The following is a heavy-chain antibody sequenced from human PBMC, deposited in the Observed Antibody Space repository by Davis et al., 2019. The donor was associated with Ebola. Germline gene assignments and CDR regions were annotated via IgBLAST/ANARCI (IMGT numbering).Heavy chain of an antibody. J-gene: IGHJ4*02. Sequence: ASVKVSCKASGGTFSNYAIIWVRQAPGQGLEWMGWISPYNGKTNFAQKFQATVTMTTDTSTNTAYLELRSLRSNDTAVYYCARGGGYSFAPDFWGQGTLVTVS. CDR2: ISPYNGKT. CDR1: GGTFSNYA. V-gene: IGHV1-18*01. D-gene: IGHD5-18*01. CDR3: ARGGGYSFAPDF.